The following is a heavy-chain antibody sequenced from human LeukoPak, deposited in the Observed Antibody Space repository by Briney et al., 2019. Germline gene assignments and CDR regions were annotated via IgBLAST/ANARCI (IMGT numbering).Heavy chain of an antibody. CDR3: ASLPDH. CDR1: GFTFGSKW. J-gene: IGHJ5*02. V-gene: IGHV3-74*01. Sequence: GGSLRLSCAASGFTFGSKWMHWVRQSPGKGRVWVSRINSDGSSTSYADSVKGRYTISRDNAKNSLYLQMNSLRAEDTAVYSCASLPDHWGQGTLVTVSS. CDR2: INSDGSST.